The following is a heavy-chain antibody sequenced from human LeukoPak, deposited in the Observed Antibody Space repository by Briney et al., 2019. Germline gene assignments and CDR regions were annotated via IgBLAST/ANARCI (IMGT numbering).Heavy chain of an antibody. Sequence: GGSLRLSCAASGFTFSGSAMHWVRQASGKGLEWVGRIRSKTNSYAKYYAASVKGRFALSRDDSKNTAYLQMNSLKTEDTAVYYCTRYNVGFESWGQGTLVTVSS. V-gene: IGHV3-73*01. CDR3: TRYNVGFES. CDR2: IRSKTNSYAK. D-gene: IGHD1-1*01. J-gene: IGHJ4*02. CDR1: GFTFSGSA.